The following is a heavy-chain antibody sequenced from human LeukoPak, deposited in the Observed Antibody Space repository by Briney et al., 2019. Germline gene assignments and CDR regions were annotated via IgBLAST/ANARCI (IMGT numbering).Heavy chain of an antibody. CDR2: FYYSGST. Sequence: SDILSLTCTVSGVSISNYYVSWIREPPGKGLEWMGYFYYSGSTYYNPSLKSRVTTSIDTSKNQFSLKMSSVTAADTAVYYCVREVKGYGSSWYQNWFDPWGQGTLVTVSS. CDR3: VREVKGYGSSWYQNWFDP. J-gene: IGHJ5*02. D-gene: IGHD6-13*01. V-gene: IGHV4-30-4*02. CDR1: GVSISNYY.